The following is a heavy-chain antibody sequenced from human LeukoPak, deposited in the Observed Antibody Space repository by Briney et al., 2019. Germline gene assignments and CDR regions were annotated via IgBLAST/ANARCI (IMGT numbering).Heavy chain of an antibody. V-gene: IGHV4-39*01. Sequence: ASETLSLTCTVSGGPISSSSYYWGWIRQPPGKGLEWIGSIYYSGSTYYNPSLKSRVTISVDTSKNQFSLKLSSVTAADTAVYYCARTYYDILTGYYYYMDVWGKGTTVTVSS. D-gene: IGHD3-9*01. J-gene: IGHJ6*03. CDR2: IYYSGST. CDR1: GGPISSSSYY. CDR3: ARTYYDILTGYYYYMDV.